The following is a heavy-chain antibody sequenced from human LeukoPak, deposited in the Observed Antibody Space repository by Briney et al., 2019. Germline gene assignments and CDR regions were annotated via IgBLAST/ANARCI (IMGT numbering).Heavy chain of an antibody. J-gene: IGHJ5*02. CDR3: ARAQYGWFDP. CDR2: INTDGSAT. V-gene: IGHV3-74*03. CDR1: DFLFSSYW. Sequence: PGGSLRLSCAVSDFLFSSYWMHWVRQAPGKGLVWVSRINTDGSATTYADSVKGRFTISRDNAKNTLYLQMKSLRAGDTAVYYCARAQYGWFDPWGQGTLVTVSS. D-gene: IGHD3-10*01.